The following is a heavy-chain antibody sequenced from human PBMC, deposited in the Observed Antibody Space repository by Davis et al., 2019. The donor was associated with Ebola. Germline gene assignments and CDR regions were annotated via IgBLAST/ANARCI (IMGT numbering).Heavy chain of an antibody. Sequence: GESLKISCAASGFTFSSFAIPWVRQAPGKWLEWVAVISNDGNIKYYADSVKGRFIISRDNSKNTLYLQMSSLRREDTAMYYCVRDDWNDLPLFDYWGQGSLVTVSS. V-gene: IGHV3-30-3*01. J-gene: IGHJ4*02. CDR2: ISNDGNIK. CDR3: VRDDWNDLPLFDY. CDR1: GFTFSSFA. D-gene: IGHD1-1*01.